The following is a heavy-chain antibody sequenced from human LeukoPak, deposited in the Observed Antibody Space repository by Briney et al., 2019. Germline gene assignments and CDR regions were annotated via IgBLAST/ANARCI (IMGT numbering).Heavy chain of an antibody. CDR3: SRGRYFETY. CDR1: GGSFSGYY. Sequence: WETLSLTCAVYGGSFSGYYWNWVRQAPGKGLEWIGEINHSGGTKYNPSLKSRGTISVDTSKNQFSLKLSSMTAADTAVYYCSRGRYFETYWGQGTLVTVSS. V-gene: IGHV4-34*01. J-gene: IGHJ4*02. D-gene: IGHD3-9*01. CDR2: INHSGGT.